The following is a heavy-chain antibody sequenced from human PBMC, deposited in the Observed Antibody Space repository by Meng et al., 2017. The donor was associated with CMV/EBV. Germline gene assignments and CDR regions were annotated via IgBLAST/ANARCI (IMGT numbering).Heavy chain of an antibody. CDR2: IIPIFGTA. J-gene: IGHJ4*03. Sequence: SVKVSCKASGGTFSSYAISWVRQAPGQGLEWMGGIIPIFGTANYAQKFQGRVTITTDESTSTAYMELSSLRSEDTAVYYCARGGGDTAMVDYWGQGTTVTVSS. D-gene: IGHD5-18*01. CDR1: GGTFSSYA. V-gene: IGHV1-69*05. CDR3: ARGGGDTAMVDY.